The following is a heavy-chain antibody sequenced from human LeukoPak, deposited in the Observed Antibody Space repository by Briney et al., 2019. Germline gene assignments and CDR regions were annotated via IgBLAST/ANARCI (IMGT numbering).Heavy chain of an antibody. J-gene: IGHJ5*02. V-gene: IGHV3-23*01. CDR1: GFTFSSYA. CDR2: ISGSGIST. Sequence: GGSLRLSFAASGFTFSSYAMTWVRQAPGKGLEWVSGISGSGISTYYADYVKARFTISRDNAKNSLYLQMNSLRAEDTAVYDCARDPSSGWYLKGWFDPWGQGTLVTVSS. CDR3: ARDPSSGWYLKGWFDP. D-gene: IGHD6-19*01.